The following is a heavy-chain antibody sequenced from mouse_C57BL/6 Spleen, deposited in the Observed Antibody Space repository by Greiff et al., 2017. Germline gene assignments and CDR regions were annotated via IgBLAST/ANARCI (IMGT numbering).Heavy chain of an antibody. CDR2: IYPRSGNT. V-gene: IGHV1-81*01. Sequence: QVQLQQSGAELARPGASVKLSCKASGYTFTSYGISWVKQRTGQGLEWIGEIYPRSGNTYYNEKFKGKDTLTADKSSSTAYMELRSLTSEDSAVYFCARGGVTTVDYWGQGTSVTVSS. CDR3: ARGGVTTVDY. J-gene: IGHJ4*01. CDR1: GYTFTSYG. D-gene: IGHD2-2*01.